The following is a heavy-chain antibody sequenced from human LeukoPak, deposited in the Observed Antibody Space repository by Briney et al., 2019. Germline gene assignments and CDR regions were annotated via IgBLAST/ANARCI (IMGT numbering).Heavy chain of an antibody. CDR2: ISWNSGSM. J-gene: IGHJ4*02. CDR1: GFTFDDYA. V-gene: IGHV3-9*01. CDR3: AKGYSGYDYRYYFDY. D-gene: IGHD5-12*01. Sequence: GGSLRLSCAASGFTFDDYAMHWVRQAPGKGLEWVSGISWNSGSMGYADSVKGRFTISRDNAKNSLYLQMNSLRAEDTALYYCAKGYSGYDYRYYFDYWGQGTLVTVSS.